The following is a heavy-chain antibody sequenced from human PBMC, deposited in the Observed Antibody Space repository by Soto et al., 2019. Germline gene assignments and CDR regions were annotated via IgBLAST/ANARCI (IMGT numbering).Heavy chain of an antibody. J-gene: IGHJ3*02. CDR2: IYYSGST. D-gene: IGHD3-10*01. CDR1: SFSILSYY. Sequence: SDTLSLTCTVPSFSILSYYWSWILETPGKGLEWIGYIYYSGSTNYNPSLKSRVTISVDTSKNQFSLKLSSVTAADTAVYYCARTLWFGELFAFDIWGQGTMVT. V-gene: IGHV4-59*01. CDR3: ARTLWFGELFAFDI.